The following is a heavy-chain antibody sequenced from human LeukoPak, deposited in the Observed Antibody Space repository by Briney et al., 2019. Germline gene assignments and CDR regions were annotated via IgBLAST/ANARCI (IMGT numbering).Heavy chain of an antibody. D-gene: IGHD2-21*02. J-gene: IGHJ4*02. V-gene: IGHV1-8*01. CDR3: ARSRSLAYCGGDCYFDFDY. CDR2: MNPNSGNT. CDR1: GYTFTSYD. Sequence: ASVKVSCKASGYTFTSYDINWVRQATGQGLEWMGWMNPNSGNTGYAQKFQGRVTMTRNTSISTAYMELSSLRSEDTAVYYCARSRSLAYCGGDCYFDFDYWGQGTLDTVSS.